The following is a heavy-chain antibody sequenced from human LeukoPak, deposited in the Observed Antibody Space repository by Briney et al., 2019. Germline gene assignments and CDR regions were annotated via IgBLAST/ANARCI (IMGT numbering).Heavy chain of an antibody. J-gene: IGHJ5*02. V-gene: IGHV1-8*01. CDR2: MNPNSGNT. Sequence: GASVKVSCKASGYTFTSYDINWVRQATGQGLEWMGWMNPNSGNTGYAQKFQGRVTMTRNTSISTAYMELSSLRSEDTAVYYCAKEDEDIVLMVYASWGQGTLVTVSS. CDR1: GYTFTSYD. D-gene: IGHD2-8*01. CDR3: AKEDEDIVLMVYAS.